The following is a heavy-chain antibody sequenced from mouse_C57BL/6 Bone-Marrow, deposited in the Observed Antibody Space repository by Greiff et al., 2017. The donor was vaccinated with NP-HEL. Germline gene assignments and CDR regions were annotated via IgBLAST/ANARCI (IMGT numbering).Heavy chain of an antibody. V-gene: IGHV1-39*01. Sequence: VQLKQSGPELVKPGASVKISCKASGYSFTDYNMNWVKQSNGKSLEWIGVINPNYGTTSYNQKFKGKATLTVDQSSSTAYMQLNSLTSEDSAVYYCALYYYGSSSLYYFDYWGQGTTLTVSS. CDR2: INPNYGTT. CDR3: ALYYYGSSSLYYFDY. D-gene: IGHD1-1*01. CDR1: GYSFTDYN. J-gene: IGHJ2*01.